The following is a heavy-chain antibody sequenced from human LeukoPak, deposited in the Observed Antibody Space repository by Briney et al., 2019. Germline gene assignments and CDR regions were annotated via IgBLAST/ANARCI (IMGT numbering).Heavy chain of an antibody. D-gene: IGHD3-10*01. CDR1: GGSISSSSYY. CDR3: ATFSLLQWFGESGSDYYFDY. V-gene: IGHV4-39*01. CDR2: IYYSGST. Sequence: SETLSLTCTVSGGSISSSSYYWGWIRQPPGKGLEWIGSIYYSGSTYYNPSLKSRVTISVDTSKNQFSLKLSSVTAADTAVYYCATFSLLQWFGESGSDYYFDYWGQGTLVTVSS. J-gene: IGHJ4*02.